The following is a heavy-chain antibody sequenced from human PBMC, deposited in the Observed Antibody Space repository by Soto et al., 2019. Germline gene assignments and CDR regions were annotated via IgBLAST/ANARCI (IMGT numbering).Heavy chain of an antibody. D-gene: IGHD5-12*01. CDR1: GFTFSSYG. Sequence: QVQLVESGGGVVQPGRSLRLSCVASGFTFSSYGMHWLRQAPGRGLEWVAVLTYDGGNKYYADSVKGRFTISRDNSKNTLYLQMNSLRVVDTALYYCAKDQYSGYDCPDYWGQGTLVTVSS. V-gene: IGHV3-30*18. J-gene: IGHJ4*02. CDR2: LTYDGGNK. CDR3: AKDQYSGYDCPDY.